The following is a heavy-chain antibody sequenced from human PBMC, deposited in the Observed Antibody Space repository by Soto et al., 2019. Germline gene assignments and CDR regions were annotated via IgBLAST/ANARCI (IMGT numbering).Heavy chain of an antibody. D-gene: IGHD2-15*01. J-gene: IGHJ3*02. Sequence: ASVKVSCKASRYTFTSYDINWVRQATGQGLEWMGWMNPNSGNTGYAQKFQGRVTMARNTSISTAYMELSSLRSEDTAVYYCARVGCSGGSCYYGVAFDIWGQGTMVTVSS. CDR1: RYTFTSYD. CDR3: ARVGCSGGSCYYGVAFDI. CDR2: MNPNSGNT. V-gene: IGHV1-8*01.